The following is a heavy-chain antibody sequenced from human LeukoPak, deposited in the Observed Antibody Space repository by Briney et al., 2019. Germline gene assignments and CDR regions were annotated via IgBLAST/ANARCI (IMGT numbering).Heavy chain of an antibody. V-gene: IGHV4-34*01. CDR3: ARGKIVLMVYAMMGNWFDP. J-gene: IGHJ5*02. CDR2: INHSGST. D-gene: IGHD2-8*01. Sequence: PSETLSLTCAVYGGSFSGYYWSWIRQPPGKGLEWIGEINHSGSTNYNPSLKSRVTISVDTSKNQFSLKLSSVTAADTAVYYCARGKIVLMVYAMMGNWFDPWGQGTLVTVSS. CDR1: GGSFSGYY.